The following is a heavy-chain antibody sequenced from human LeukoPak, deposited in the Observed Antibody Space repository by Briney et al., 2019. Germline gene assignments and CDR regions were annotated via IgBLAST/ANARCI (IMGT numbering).Heavy chain of an antibody. D-gene: IGHD2-2*01. V-gene: IGHV1-2*02. J-gene: IGHJ4*02. CDR3: ARDHGAPAAPDY. Sequence: ASVKVSCKASGYTFTGYYIDWVRQAPGQGPEWIVWIPPNSGATNYAQKFKGRVTMPRDPSISTAYMELTSLRSDDTAVYYCARDHGAPAAPDYWGRGTLVTVSS. CDR2: IPPNSGAT. CDR1: GYTFTGYY.